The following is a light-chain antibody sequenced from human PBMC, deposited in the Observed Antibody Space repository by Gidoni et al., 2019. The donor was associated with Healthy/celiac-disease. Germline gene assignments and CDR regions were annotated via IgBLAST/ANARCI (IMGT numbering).Light chain of an antibody. CDR3: QQYGSSPKYT. CDR1: QSVSSSY. CDR2: GAS. J-gene: IGKJ2*01. Sequence: EIVLTQLPGTLSLSPGERATLSCRASQSVSSSYLAWYQQKPGQAPRLLIYGASSRATGIPDRFSGSGSGTDFTLTISRLEPEDFAVYYCQQYGSSPKYTFGQGTKLEIK. V-gene: IGKV3-20*01.